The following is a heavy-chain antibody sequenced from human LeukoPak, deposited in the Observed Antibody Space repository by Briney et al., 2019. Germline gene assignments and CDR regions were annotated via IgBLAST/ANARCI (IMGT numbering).Heavy chain of an antibody. V-gene: IGHV1-8*03. J-gene: IGHJ6*03. D-gene: IGHD5-24*01. Sequence: ASVKVSCKASGYTFTSYDINWVRRATGQGLEWMGWMNPNSGNTGYAQKFQGRVTITRNTSISTAYMELSSLRSEDTAVYYCARRATAMAYYYYMDVWGKGTTVTVSS. CDR2: MNPNSGNT. CDR3: ARRATAMAYYYYMDV. CDR1: GYTFTSYD.